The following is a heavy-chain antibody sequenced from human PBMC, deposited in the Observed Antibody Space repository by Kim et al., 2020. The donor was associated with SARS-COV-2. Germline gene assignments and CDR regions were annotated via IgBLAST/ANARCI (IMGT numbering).Heavy chain of an antibody. CDR1: GGSISSSSYY. D-gene: IGHD4-17*01. J-gene: IGHJ4*02. CDR2: IYYSGST. Sequence: SETLSLSCTVSGGSISSSSYYWGWIRQPPGKGLEWIGSIYYSGSTYYNPSLKSRVTISVDTSKNQFSLKLSSVTAADTAVYYCARHFGDYHFDYWGQGTLVTVSS. CDR3: ARHFGDYHFDY. V-gene: IGHV4-39*01.